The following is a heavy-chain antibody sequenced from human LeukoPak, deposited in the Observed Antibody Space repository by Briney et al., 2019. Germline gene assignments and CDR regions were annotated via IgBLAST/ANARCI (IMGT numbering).Heavy chain of an antibody. CDR1: GFTFSSYS. J-gene: IGHJ4*02. CDR3: ARDRVGYSYGAHSH. D-gene: IGHD5-18*01. Sequence: GGSLRLSCAASGFTFSSYSMSWVRQAPGKGLEWVSSISSSSSYIYYADSVKGRFTISRDNAKNTLYLQMNSLRAEDTAVYYCARDRVGYSYGAHSHWGQGTLVTVSS. V-gene: IGHV3-21*01. CDR2: ISSSSSYI.